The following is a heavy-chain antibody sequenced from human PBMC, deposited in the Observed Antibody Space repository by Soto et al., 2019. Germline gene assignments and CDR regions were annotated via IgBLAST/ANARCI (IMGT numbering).Heavy chain of an antibody. Sequence: ASVKVSCKASGYTFTSYGISWVRQAPGQGLEWMGWISAYNGNTNYAQKLQGRVTMTTDTSTSTAYMELRSLRSDDTAVYYCARHLQRWLQFGFDYWGQGTLVTVSS. V-gene: IGHV1-18*01. D-gene: IGHD5-12*01. CDR3: ARHLQRWLQFGFDY. J-gene: IGHJ4*02. CDR1: GYTFTSYG. CDR2: ISAYNGNT.